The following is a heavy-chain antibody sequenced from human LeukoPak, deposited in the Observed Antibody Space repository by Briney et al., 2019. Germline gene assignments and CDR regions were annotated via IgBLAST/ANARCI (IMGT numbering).Heavy chain of an antibody. CDR1: GGSISSYY. D-gene: IGHD2-21*02. Sequence: PSETLSLTCIVSGGSISSYYWSWIRQPPGKGLECIGFIHYSGSTNYNPSLKSRVTISVDTSKNQFSLKLSSVTAADTAVYYCARDNEYCGGDCYVIWGQGTLVTVSS. CDR3: ARDNEYCGGDCYVI. CDR2: IHYSGST. J-gene: IGHJ4*02. V-gene: IGHV4-59*01.